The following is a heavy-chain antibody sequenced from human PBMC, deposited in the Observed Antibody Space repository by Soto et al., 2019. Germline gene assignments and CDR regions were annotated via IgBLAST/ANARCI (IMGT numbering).Heavy chain of an antibody. Sequence: GGSLRLSYAASGFNFRSYAMSWFRQAPGKGLEWVSAISGSGGSTYYADSVKGRFTISRDNSKNTLYLQMNSLRAEDTAVYYCAKMASITISFDIWGQGTMVTVSS. D-gene: IGHD3-3*01. J-gene: IGHJ3*02. CDR2: ISGSGGST. CDR3: AKMASITISFDI. CDR1: GFNFRSYA. V-gene: IGHV3-23*01.